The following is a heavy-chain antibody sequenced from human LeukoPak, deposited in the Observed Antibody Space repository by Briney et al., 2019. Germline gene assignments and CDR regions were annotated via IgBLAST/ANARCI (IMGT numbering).Heavy chain of an antibody. Sequence: ASVKVSCKASDYTFTSYGISWVRQAPGQGLEWMGWISAYNGNTNYAQKLQGRVNMTTDTSTSTAYMELRSLRSDDTAVYYCARSSSVTIPGYYFDYWGQGTLVTVSS. V-gene: IGHV1-18*01. CDR3: ARSSSVTIPGYYFDY. CDR1: DYTFTSYG. D-gene: IGHD2-21*01. CDR2: ISAYNGNT. J-gene: IGHJ4*02.